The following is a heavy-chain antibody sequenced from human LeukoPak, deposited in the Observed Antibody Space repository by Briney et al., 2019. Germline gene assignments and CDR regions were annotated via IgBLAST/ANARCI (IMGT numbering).Heavy chain of an antibody. D-gene: IGHD6-19*01. CDR2: ISSSSSYI. Sequence: GGSLLLSCAASGFPFSSYSMNWVRQAPGKGLEWVSSISSSSSYIYYADSVKGRFTISRDNAKNSLYLQMNSLRAEDTAVYYCARDDLSSGWFFDYWGQGTLVTVSS. V-gene: IGHV3-21*01. CDR3: ARDDLSSGWFFDY. CDR1: GFPFSSYS. J-gene: IGHJ4*02.